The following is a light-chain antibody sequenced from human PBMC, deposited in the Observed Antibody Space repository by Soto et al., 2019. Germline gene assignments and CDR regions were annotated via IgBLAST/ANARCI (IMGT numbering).Light chain of an antibody. CDR1: QSVSTK. CDR2: GAS. J-gene: IGKJ5*01. V-gene: IGKV3-15*01. CDR3: QQYHNWPSIT. Sequence: ERLMTQSPDTLSVSPGETATVSCRASQSVSTKLVWYQQDPGQAPRLLINGASTRATGVPARFSGWGSGTEFTLTISCLQSEDFGVYYCQQYHNWPSITFGQWTRLE.